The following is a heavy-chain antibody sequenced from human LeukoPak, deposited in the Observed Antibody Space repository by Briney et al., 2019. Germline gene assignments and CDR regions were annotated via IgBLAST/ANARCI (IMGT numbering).Heavy chain of an antibody. J-gene: IGHJ6*03. D-gene: IGHD3-10*01. Sequence: SETPSLTCTVSGGSISSYYWSWIRQPPGKGLEWIGYIYYSGSTNYNPSLKSRVTISVDTSKNQFSLKLSSVTAADTAVYYCASMPKYYYGSGSYTYYYYYMDVWGKGTTVTISS. CDR1: GGSISSYY. CDR3: ASMPKYYYGSGSYTYYYYYMDV. CDR2: IYYSGST. V-gene: IGHV4-59*01.